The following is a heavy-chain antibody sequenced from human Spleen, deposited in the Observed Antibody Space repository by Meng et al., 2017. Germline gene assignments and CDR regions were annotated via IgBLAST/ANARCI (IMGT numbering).Heavy chain of an antibody. Sequence: VTLVQSGSGLKKPGASGRVSCKASGYSFTNHAMNWVRQAPGQGLEWMGWINTNTGKPSYAQGFTGRFVFFLDISVNTAYLLVSGLKADDSAVYYCARGGGSGWSDFDYWGQGSLVTVSS. V-gene: IGHV7-4-1*02. D-gene: IGHD6-13*01. CDR3: ARGGGSGWSDFDY. CDR1: GYSFTNHA. J-gene: IGHJ4*02. CDR2: INTNTGKP.